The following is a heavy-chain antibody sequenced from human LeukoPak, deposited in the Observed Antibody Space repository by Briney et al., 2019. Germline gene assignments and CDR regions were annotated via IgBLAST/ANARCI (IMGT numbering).Heavy chain of an antibody. J-gene: IGHJ6*02. CDR2: IYYSGST. V-gene: IGHV4-59*01. CDR3: ARDSDSSGAVGMDV. D-gene: IGHD3-22*01. CDR1: GGSISSYY. Sequence: SETLSLTCSVSGGSISSYYWSWIRQPPGKGLEWIGYIYYSGSTNYNPPLKSRVTISVDTSKNQFSLKLSSVTAADTAVYYCARDSDSSGAVGMDVWGQGTTVTVSS.